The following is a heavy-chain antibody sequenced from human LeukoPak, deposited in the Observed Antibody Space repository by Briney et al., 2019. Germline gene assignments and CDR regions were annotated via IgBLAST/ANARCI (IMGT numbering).Heavy chain of an antibody. CDR3: ARGWRGNLRRRNWFDP. J-gene: IGHJ5*02. D-gene: IGHD3-10*01. V-gene: IGHV4-39*07. CDR1: GGSISSGSYY. CDR2: INHSGST. Sequence: PSETLSLTCTVSGGSISSGSYYWSWIRQPPGTGLEWIGEINHSGSTNYNPSLKSRVTISVDTSKNQFSLKLSSVTAADTAVYYCARGWRGNLRRRNWFDPWGQGTLVTVSS.